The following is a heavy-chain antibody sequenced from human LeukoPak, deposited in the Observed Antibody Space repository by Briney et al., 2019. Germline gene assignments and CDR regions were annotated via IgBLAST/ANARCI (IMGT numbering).Heavy chain of an antibody. J-gene: IGHJ4*02. D-gene: IGHD3-22*01. V-gene: IGHV1-2*02. CDR1: GYTFTGYY. Sequence: ASVKVSCKASGYTFTGYYMHWVRQAPGQGLEWMGWINPNSGGTNYAQKFQGRVTMTRDTSISTAYMELSRLRSDDTAVYYCARDGTDYYGSSGYYYFDHWGQGTLVTVSS. CDR3: ARDGTDYYGSSGYYYFDH. CDR2: INPNSGGT.